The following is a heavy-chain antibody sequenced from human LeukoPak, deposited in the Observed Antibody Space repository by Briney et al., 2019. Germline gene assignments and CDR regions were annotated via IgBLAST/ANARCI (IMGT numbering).Heavy chain of an antibody. D-gene: IGHD3-22*01. J-gene: IGHJ3*02. Sequence: SETLSLTCTVSGGSISSGGYYWSWIRQHPGKGLEWIGYIHYSGSTYYNPSLKSRVTISVDTSKNQFSLKLSSVTAADTAVYYCARSPYSSGYYLSAFDIWGQGTMVTVSS. CDR3: ARSPYSSGYYLSAFDI. CDR2: IHYSGST. CDR1: GGSISSGGYY. V-gene: IGHV4-39*01.